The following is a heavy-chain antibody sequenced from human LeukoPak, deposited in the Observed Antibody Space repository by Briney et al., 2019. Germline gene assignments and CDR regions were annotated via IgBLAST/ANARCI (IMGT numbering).Heavy chain of an antibody. Sequence: PGRSLRLSCAASGFTFRNHGMHWVRLAPGKGLEWVAVIWYDGSNQYYADTVKGRFTISRDNSKNTLYLQMTSLRAEDTAVYYCARDIASVRMDVWGQGTTVTVSS. D-gene: IGHD2-15*01. V-gene: IGHV3-33*01. CDR3: ARDIASVRMDV. CDR2: IWYDGSNQ. CDR1: GFTFRNHG. J-gene: IGHJ6*02.